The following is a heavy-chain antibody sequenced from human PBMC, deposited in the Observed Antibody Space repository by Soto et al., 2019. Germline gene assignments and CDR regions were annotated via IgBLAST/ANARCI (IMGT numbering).Heavy chain of an antibody. Sequence: QTLSLTCVISGDSVSSNSAAWNWIRQSPSRGLGWLGRTYYRSKWYNDYAVSVKSRITINPDTSKNQFSLQLNSVTPEDTAVYYCARVSTSFVVPAAMDYYYYGMDVWGQGTTVTVSS. V-gene: IGHV6-1*01. CDR2: TYYRSKWYN. CDR1: GDSVSSNSAA. J-gene: IGHJ6*02. D-gene: IGHD2-2*01. CDR3: ARVSTSFVVPAAMDYYYYGMDV.